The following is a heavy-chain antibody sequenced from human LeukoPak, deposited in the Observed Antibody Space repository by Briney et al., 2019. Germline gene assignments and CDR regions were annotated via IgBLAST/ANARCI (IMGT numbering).Heavy chain of an antibody. J-gene: IGHJ3*02. V-gene: IGHV1-2*02. CDR3: AILGDRRAFDI. CDR2: INPNINGT. Sequence: ASVKVSCKASGYTFTGYYIHWVRQAPGQGLEWMGWINPNINGTNYAQKFQGRVTMTGDRSISTAYMELSRLRSDDTAVYYCAILGDRRAFDIWGQGTMVTVSS. CDR1: GYTFTGYY. D-gene: IGHD3-16*01.